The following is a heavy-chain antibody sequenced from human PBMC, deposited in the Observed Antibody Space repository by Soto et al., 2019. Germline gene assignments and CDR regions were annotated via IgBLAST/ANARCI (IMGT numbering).Heavy chain of an antibody. D-gene: IGHD2-2*01. CDR3: ASTCSSASGCTYGMAV. J-gene: IGHJ6*04. Sequence: PCESLRISCKGSGYSFSSYLIGWGPQIPGKGLEWMGIIYPDDSDTRYSPSFQGQVTISAAKSISTAYLKRSSLKASETAMYYCASTCSSASGCTYGMAVWGEGTTIAASS. CDR1: GYSFSSYL. CDR2: IYPDDSDT. V-gene: IGHV5-51*01.